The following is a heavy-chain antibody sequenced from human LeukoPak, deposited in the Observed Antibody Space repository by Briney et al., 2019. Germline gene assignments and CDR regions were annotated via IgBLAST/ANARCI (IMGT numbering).Heavy chain of an antibody. D-gene: IGHD5-18*01. Sequence: GGTLRLSCAASGFTFSSYAMHWVRQAPGKGLEWVTVISYDGSNKYYADSVKGRFTISRDNSKNTLYLQMNSLRAEDTALYYCTRDRGYNYGSFDYWGQGTLVTVSS. J-gene: IGHJ4*02. CDR2: ISYDGSNK. CDR3: TRDRGYNYGSFDY. CDR1: GFTFSSYA. V-gene: IGHV3-30-3*01.